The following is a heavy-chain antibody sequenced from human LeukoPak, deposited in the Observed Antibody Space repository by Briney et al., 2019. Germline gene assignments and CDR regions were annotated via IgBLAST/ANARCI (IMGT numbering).Heavy chain of an antibody. CDR2: IHYTGST. D-gene: IGHD6-6*01. Sequence: SETLSLTCTVSGGSISSYYWSWIRQSPGKGLECIGYIHYTGSTNYNPSLKSRVTISVETSKNQFSLKLKSVTAADTAVYYCARDRGGDSSSFEIDYWGQGTLVTVSS. V-gene: IGHV4-59*12. CDR1: GGSISSYY. J-gene: IGHJ4*02. CDR3: ARDRGGDSSSFEIDY.